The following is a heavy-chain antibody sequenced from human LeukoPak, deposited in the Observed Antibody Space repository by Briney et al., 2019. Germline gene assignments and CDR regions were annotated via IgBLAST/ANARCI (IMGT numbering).Heavy chain of an antibody. CDR2: ISSSSSYT. CDR3: ARDRGGYDSGSYHDY. CDR1: GFTFSDYY. J-gene: IGHJ4*02. D-gene: IGHD3-10*01. V-gene: IGHV3-11*06. Sequence: GGSLRLSCAASGFTFSDYYMSWIRQAPGKGLEWVSYISSSSSYTNYADSVKGRFTISRDNAKNSLYLQMNSLRAEDTAVYYCARDRGGYDSGSYHDYWGQGTLVTVSS.